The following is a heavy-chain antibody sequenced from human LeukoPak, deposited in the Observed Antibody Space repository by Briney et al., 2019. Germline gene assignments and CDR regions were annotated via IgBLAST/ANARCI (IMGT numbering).Heavy chain of an antibody. D-gene: IGHD3-22*01. CDR1: GFTFSSYA. V-gene: IGHV3-30*14. CDR2: ISYDGSNK. CDR3: VKGLLGDSSGYYFGY. Sequence: GGSLRLSCAASGFTFSSYAMHWVRQAPGKGLEWVAVISYDGSNKYYADSVKGRFTISRDNSKNTLYLQMSSLRAEDTAVYYCVKGLLGDSSGYYFGYWGQGTLVTVSS. J-gene: IGHJ4*02.